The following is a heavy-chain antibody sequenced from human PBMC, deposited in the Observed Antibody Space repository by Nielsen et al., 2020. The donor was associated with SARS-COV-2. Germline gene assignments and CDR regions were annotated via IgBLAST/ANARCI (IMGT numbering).Heavy chain of an antibody. CDR3: ARGPALVAAAGFVDY. D-gene: IGHD6-13*01. CDR2: MNPNSGNT. Sequence: ASVKVSCKASGYTFTNYYMHWVRQATGQGLEWMGWMNPNSGNTGYAQKFQGRVTMTRNTSISTAYMELSSLRSEDTAVYYCARGPALVAAAGFVDYWGQGTLVTVSS. CDR1: GYTFTNYY. J-gene: IGHJ4*02. V-gene: IGHV1-8*02.